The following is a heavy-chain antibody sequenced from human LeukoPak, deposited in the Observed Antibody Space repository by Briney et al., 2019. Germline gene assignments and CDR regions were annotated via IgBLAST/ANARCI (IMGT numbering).Heavy chain of an antibody. V-gene: IGHV3-7*04. D-gene: IGHD1-26*01. CDR2: IKQEGSEK. J-gene: IGHJ3*02. CDR3: ARALSGSSAFDI. Sequence: GGSLRLSCAASGFTFSSYWMSWVRQAPGKGLEWVANIKQEGSEKYYVDSVKGRFTISRDNAKNSMYLQMNSLRAEDTAVYYCARALSGSSAFDIWGQGTMVTVSS. CDR1: GFTFSSYW.